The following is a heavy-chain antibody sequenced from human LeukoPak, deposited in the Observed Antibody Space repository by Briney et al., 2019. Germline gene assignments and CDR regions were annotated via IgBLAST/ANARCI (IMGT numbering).Heavy chain of an antibody. CDR2: LYSRGST. V-gene: IGHV4-4*07. CDR1: GASINTYH. J-gene: IGHJ5*02. CDR3: ARGDSSGYYYSWFDP. Sequence: PSETLSLTCTVSGASINTYHWNWIRQPAGKGLEWIGRLYSRGSTNYNPSLKSRVTISVDTSKNQFSLKLSSVTAADTAVYYCARGDSSGYYYSWFDPWGQGTLVTVSS. D-gene: IGHD3-22*01.